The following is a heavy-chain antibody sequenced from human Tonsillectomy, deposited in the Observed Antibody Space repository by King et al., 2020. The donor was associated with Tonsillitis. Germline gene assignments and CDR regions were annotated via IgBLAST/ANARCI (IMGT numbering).Heavy chain of an antibody. D-gene: IGHD1-26*01. CDR1: GFTFSSYG. CDR2: ISYNGSNK. CDR3: AASELGATFVY. J-gene: IGHJ4*02. Sequence: VQLVESGGGVVQPGRSLRLSCAASGFTFSSYGMNWVRQAPGKGLEWVAVISYNGSNKYYADSVKGRFTISRDNSKNTLYLQMNSLRAEDTAVYYCAASELGATFVYWGQGPLVTVSS. V-gene: IGHV3-30*03.